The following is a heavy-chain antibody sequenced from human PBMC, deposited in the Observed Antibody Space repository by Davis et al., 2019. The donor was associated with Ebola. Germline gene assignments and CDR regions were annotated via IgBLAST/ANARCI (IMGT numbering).Heavy chain of an antibody. Sequence: SETLSLTCTVSRGSISSSSYSWGWIRQPPGKGLEWSGRIYYSGSTYYNPSLKSRVTISVDTSKNQFSLKLSSVTAADTAVYYCARDSTVYFDWLTNYYYGMDVWGQGTTVTVSS. D-gene: IGHD3-9*01. CDR3: ARDSTVYFDWLTNYYYGMDV. J-gene: IGHJ6*02. CDR2: IYYSGST. V-gene: IGHV4-39*02. CDR1: RGSISSSSYS.